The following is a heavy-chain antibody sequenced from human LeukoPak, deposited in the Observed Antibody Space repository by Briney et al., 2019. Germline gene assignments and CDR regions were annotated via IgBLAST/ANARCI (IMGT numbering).Heavy chain of an antibody. Sequence: SGNPSPTPAVSGGALSGYYWSWIRPPPREGAGWVWGINHSGSTNYNPSLKSRVTISVDTSKNQFSLKLSSVTAADTAVYYCARGLASIAAAGTGFDYWGQGTLVTVSS. J-gene: IGHJ4*02. CDR3: ARGLASIAAAGTGFDY. CDR1: GGALSGYY. V-gene: IGHV4-34*01. CDR2: INHSGST. D-gene: IGHD6-13*01.